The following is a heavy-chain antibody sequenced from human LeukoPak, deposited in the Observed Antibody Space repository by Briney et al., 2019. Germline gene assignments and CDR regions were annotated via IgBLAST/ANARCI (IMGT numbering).Heavy chain of an antibody. Sequence: SETLSLTCTVSGGSISGSYWSWIRQPPGKGLEWIAYMYNNGSTNYNPSLKSRVTISIDTSKNQFSLKLSSLTAADTAIYYRARGIESYGDYGYWGQGILVTVSS. V-gene: IGHV4-59*01. CDR1: GGSISGSY. D-gene: IGHD4-17*01. CDR2: MYNNGST. CDR3: ARGIESYGDYGY. J-gene: IGHJ4*02.